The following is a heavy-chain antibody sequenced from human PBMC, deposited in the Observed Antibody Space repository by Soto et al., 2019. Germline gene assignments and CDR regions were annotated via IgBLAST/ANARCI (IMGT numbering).Heavy chain of an antibody. CDR2: ISPSGNST. D-gene: IGHD2-15*01. CDR1: GFAFSSHS. CDR3: AKGRVDTAYFDF. Sequence: GGSLRLSCAASGFAFSSHSMYWVRQAPGKELEWVSYISPSGNSTQYADSVKGRFTISRDNARNSASLQMNSLRDDDTAVYYCAKGRVDTAYFDFWGQGSLVTVSS. J-gene: IGHJ4*02. V-gene: IGHV3-48*02.